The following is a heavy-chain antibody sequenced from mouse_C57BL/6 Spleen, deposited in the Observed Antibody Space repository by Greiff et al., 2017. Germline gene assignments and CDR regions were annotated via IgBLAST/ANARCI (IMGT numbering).Heavy chain of an antibody. Sequence: DVKLVESGGGLVQPKGSLKLSCAASGFSFNTYAMNWVRQAPGKGLEWVARIRSKSNNYATYYADSVKDRFTISRDDSESMLYLQMNDLKTADTAMYYCVSRYYDYDGARDYWGQGTSVTVSS. V-gene: IGHV10-1*01. CDR3: VSRYYDYDGARDY. CDR2: IRSKSNNYAT. J-gene: IGHJ4*01. D-gene: IGHD2-4*01. CDR1: GFSFNTYA.